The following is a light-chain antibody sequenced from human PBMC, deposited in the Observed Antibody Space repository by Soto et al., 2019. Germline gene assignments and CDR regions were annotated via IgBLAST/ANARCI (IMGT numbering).Light chain of an antibody. CDR2: GAS. CDR3: QQCGSSPLT. CDR1: QSITSNY. V-gene: IGKV3-20*01. J-gene: IGKJ4*01. Sequence: EIVLTQSPGTLSLSPGERATLSCRASQSITSNYLAWYQQKPGQAPRLLIYGASNRATGIPERFSGSGSGTDFTLTISRLEPEDFAVYYCQQCGSSPLTFGGGTNVDIK.